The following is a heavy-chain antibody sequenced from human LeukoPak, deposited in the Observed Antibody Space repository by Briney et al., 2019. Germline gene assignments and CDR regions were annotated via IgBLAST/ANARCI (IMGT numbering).Heavy chain of an antibody. V-gene: IGHV3-43*02. CDR2: ISGDGGST. CDR3: AKVSASSWLGALDI. J-gene: IGHJ3*02. D-gene: IGHD6-13*01. Sequence: GGSLRLSCAASGFTFDDYALHWVRQSPGKGLEWVSLISGDGGSTYYADSVKDRFTISRDNSKNSLYLQMNSLRTEDTALYYCAKVSASSWLGALDIWGQGTMVTVSS. CDR1: GFTFDDYA.